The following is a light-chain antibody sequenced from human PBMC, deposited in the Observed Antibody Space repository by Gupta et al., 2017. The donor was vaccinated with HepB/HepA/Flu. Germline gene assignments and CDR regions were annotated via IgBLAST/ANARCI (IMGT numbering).Light chain of an antibody. V-gene: IGLV1-44*01. CDR3: GTWDSRLNAFV. J-gene: IGLJ1*01. CDR1: NSNVGSHG. Sequence: QSVVTQPPSASGTPGQRVTIPCSGSNSNVGSHGINWYQQLPGTAPKLLIYFTNQRPSGVPDRFSGSKSGTSASLAISGLQSEDEADYFCGTWDSRLNAFVFGTGTTVTVL. CDR2: FTN.